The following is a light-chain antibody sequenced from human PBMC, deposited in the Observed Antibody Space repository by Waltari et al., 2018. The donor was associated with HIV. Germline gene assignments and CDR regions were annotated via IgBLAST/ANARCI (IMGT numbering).Light chain of an antibody. CDR2: QDT. Sequence: SYELTQPLSVSVFPGQTVSITCSGDNLADQYVCWYQQRVGESPVVVIYQDTKRQSGIPERFAGSNSGNTATLTISGTQAVDESIYYWQAWHSGIHFGEGTKLPVV. CDR1: NLADQY. V-gene: IGLV3-1*01. CDR3: QAWHSGIH. J-gene: IGLJ2*01.